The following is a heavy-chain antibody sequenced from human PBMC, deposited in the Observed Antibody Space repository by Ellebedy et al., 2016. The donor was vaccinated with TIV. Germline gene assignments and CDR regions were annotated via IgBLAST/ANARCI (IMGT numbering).Heavy chain of an antibody. CDR3: ARYSSGWGGLGMDV. CDR1: GYTFTSYA. D-gene: IGHD6-19*01. CDR2: INAGNGNT. V-gene: IGHV1-3*01. J-gene: IGHJ6*02. Sequence: AASVKVSCKASGYTFTSYAMHWVRQAPGQRLEWMGWINAGNGNTKYSQKFQGRVTITRDKSASTAYMELSSLRSEDTAVYYCARYSSGWGGLGMDVWGQGTTVTVSS.